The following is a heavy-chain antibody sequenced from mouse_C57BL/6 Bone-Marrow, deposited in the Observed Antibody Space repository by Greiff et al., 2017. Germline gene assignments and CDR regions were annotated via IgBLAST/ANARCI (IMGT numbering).Heavy chain of an antibody. Sequence: VQLKESGAELVRPGASVKLSCTASGFNIKDDYMHWVKQRPEQGLEWIGWIDPENGDTEYASKFQGKATIPADTSSNTAYLQLSSLTSEDTAVYYCTTWRGDYFDYWGQGTTLTVSS. CDR1: GFNIKDDY. CDR2: IDPENGDT. J-gene: IGHJ2*01. CDR3: TTWRGDYFDY. V-gene: IGHV14-4*01.